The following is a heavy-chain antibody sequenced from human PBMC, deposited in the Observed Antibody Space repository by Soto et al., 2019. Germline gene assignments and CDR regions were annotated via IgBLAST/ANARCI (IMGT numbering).Heavy chain of an antibody. CDR2: IYYSGST. V-gene: IGHV4-39*01. CDR3: ARHDFQRWLRVGTLDY. J-gene: IGHJ4*02. D-gene: IGHD5-12*01. Sequence: QLQLQESGPGLVKPSETLSLTCTVSGGSISSSSYYWGWIRQPPGKGLEWIGSIYYSGSTYYNPSLKSRVTISVDTSKNQFSLKLSSVTAADTAVYYCARHDFQRWLRVGTLDYWGQGTLVTVSS. CDR1: GGSISSSSYY.